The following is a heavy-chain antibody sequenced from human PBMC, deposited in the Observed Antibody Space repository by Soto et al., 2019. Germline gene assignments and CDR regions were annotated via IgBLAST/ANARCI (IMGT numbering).Heavy chain of an antibody. J-gene: IGHJ6*02. CDR3: ARGYDTMVRGVIKYGMDV. CDR2: IYYSGST. D-gene: IGHD3-10*01. CDR1: GGSISSISYY. Sequence: SETLSLTCTVSGGSISSISYYWGWIRQPPGKGLEWIGSIYYSGSTYYNPSLKSRVTISVDTSKNQFSLKLSSVTAADTAVYYCARGYDTMVRGVIKYGMDVWGQGTTVTVSS. V-gene: IGHV4-39*01.